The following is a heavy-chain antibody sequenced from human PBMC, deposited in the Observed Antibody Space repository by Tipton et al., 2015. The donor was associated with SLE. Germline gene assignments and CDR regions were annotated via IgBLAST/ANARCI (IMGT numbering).Heavy chain of an antibody. CDR1: GFTFSSYG. J-gene: IGHJ6*02. D-gene: IGHD3-9*01. CDR3: AGELRYFDWLSPSYGMDV. Sequence: RSLRLSCAASGFTFSSYGMHWVRQAPGKGLEWVAGIWFDSSYKYTGDSVKGRFTISRDNSENTLYLQMNSLRAEDTAVYYCAGELRYFDWLSPSYGMDVWGQGTTVTVSS. CDR2: IWFDSSYK. V-gene: IGHV3-33*01.